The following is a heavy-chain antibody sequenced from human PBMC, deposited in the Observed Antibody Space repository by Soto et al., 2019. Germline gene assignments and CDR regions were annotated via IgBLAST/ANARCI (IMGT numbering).Heavy chain of an antibody. D-gene: IGHD6-6*01. V-gene: IGHV4-31*03. CDR1: GGSISSGGYY. CDR3: ASLSIAARPRWYYGMDV. CDR2: IYYSGST. Sequence: PSETLSLTCTVSGGSISSGGYYWSWIRQHPGKGLEWIGYIYYSGSTYCNPSLKSRVTISVDTSKNQFSLKLSSVTAADTAVYYCASLSIAARPRWYYGMDVWGQGTTVTVSS. J-gene: IGHJ6*02.